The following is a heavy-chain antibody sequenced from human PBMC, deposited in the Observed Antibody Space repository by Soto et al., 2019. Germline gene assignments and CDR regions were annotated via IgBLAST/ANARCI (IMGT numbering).Heavy chain of an antibody. J-gene: IGHJ6*02. Sequence: ASVKVSCKASDYTFTSYGIIWVRQAPGQGLEWMGWISAYNGNTNYAQKVQGRVTMTTDTSTSTAYMELRSLRSDDTAVYYCARDPGYCSSTSCPTYYYYYYGMDVWGQGTTVTVSS. CDR2: ISAYNGNT. CDR1: DYTFTSYG. V-gene: IGHV1-18*01. CDR3: ARDPGYCSSTSCPTYYYYYYGMDV. D-gene: IGHD2-2*01.